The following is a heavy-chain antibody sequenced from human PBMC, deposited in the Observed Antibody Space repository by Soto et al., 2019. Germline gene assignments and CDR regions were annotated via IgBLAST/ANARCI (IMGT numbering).Heavy chain of an antibody. CDR2: ISYDGSNK. D-gene: IGHD2-2*01. V-gene: IGHV3-30-3*01. J-gene: IGHJ6*02. Sequence: QPGGSLRLSCAASGFTFSSYAMHWVRQAPGKGLEWVAVISYDGSNKYYADSVKGRFTISRDNSKNTLYLQMNSLRAEDTAVYYCARDYCSSTSCYASVGATTHAYYYYGMDVWGQGTTVTVSS. CDR1: GFTFSSYA. CDR3: ARDYCSSTSCYASVGATTHAYYYYGMDV.